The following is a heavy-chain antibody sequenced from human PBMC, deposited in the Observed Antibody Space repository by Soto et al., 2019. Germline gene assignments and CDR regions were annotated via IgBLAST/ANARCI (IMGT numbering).Heavy chain of an antibody. D-gene: IGHD3-10*01. CDR3: ARDPGAFGEVLEF. V-gene: IGHV1-2*02. J-gene: IGHJ4*02. CDR2: INPNTGDT. CDR1: GYTFTGHY. Sequence: QVRLVQSGAEVKRPGASVKVSCKASGYTFTGHYIYWVRQAPGQGLEWMGWINPNTGDTNYAQKFQGRGTMTRDTSTNTIYIALSSLRSDDTAVYFCARDPGAFGEVLEFWGQGTLVTVSS.